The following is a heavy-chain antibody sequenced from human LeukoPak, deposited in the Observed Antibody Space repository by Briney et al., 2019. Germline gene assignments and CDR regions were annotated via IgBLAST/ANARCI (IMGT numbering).Heavy chain of an antibody. J-gene: IGHJ4*02. CDR3: AKAQGPLAMATPSY. V-gene: IGHV3-30*18. Sequence: GGSLRLSRAASGFTFSSYGMHWVRQAPGKGLEWVAVISYDGSNKYYADSVKGRFTISRDNSKNTLYLQMNSLRAEDTAVYYCAKAQGPLAMATPSYWGQGTLVTVSS. CDR2: ISYDGSNK. CDR1: GFTFSSYG. D-gene: IGHD5-18*01.